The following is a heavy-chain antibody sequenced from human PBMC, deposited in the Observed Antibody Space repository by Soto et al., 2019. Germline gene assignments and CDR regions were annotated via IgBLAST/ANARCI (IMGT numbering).Heavy chain of an antibody. Sequence: ASVKVSCKTSGYTFTNYVVDWVRQAPGQGLEWMGWINSGNGNTKYSEKFQGRVTITRDTSASTAYMELNSLTSEDTAVYYCARGLPTTGAFDIWGQGTMVTVSS. J-gene: IGHJ3*02. CDR1: GYTFTNYV. V-gene: IGHV1-3*01. CDR2: INSGNGNT. CDR3: ARGLPTTGAFDI. D-gene: IGHD4-4*01.